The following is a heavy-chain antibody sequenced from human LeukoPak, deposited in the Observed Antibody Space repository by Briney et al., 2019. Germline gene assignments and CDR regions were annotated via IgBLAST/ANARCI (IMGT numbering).Heavy chain of an antibody. Sequence: GGSLRLSCAASGFSFSSYAMSWVCQAPGKGLEWVSVVTGGGGDTYYADSVKSRFTISRDNSKNMLYLQMNSLRAEDAAVYYCAKAPLRSCSGAICYPFDYWRQGTLVTVSS. D-gene: IGHD2-15*01. CDR3: AKAPLRSCSGAICYPFDY. CDR1: GFSFSSYA. CDR2: VTGGGGDT. V-gene: IGHV3-23*01. J-gene: IGHJ4*02.